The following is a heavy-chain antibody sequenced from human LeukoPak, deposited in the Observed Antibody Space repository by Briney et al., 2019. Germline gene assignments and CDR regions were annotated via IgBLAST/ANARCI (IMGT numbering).Heavy chain of an antibody. CDR1: GYSFTNYW. CDR3: ARHEAEFWSGPDY. CDR2: IYPGDSDT. Sequence: GESLKISCKGSGYSFTNYWIGWVRQMPGKGLEWMGIIYPGDSDTRYSPSFQGQVIISADKSITTAYLQWSSLKASDTARYYCARHEAEFWSGPDYWGQGTLVTVSS. J-gene: IGHJ4*02. D-gene: IGHD3-3*01. V-gene: IGHV5-51*01.